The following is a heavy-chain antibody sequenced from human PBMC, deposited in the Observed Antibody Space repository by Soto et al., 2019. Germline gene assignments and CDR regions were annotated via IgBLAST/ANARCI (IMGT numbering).Heavy chain of an antibody. J-gene: IGHJ4*02. CDR2: ISGTGGST. V-gene: IGHV3-23*01. Sequence: EVQLLESGGRLVQPGGALRLSCAASGFTFRNYAMSWVRLAPGKGLEWVSAISGTGGSTYYADSVKSRFTISRDNSGNTLYLQMDTLRAEDTALYYCAKDWYSSTWFAADFWGQGTLVTVSS. D-gene: IGHD6-13*01. CDR1: GFTFRNYA. CDR3: AKDWYSSTWFAADF.